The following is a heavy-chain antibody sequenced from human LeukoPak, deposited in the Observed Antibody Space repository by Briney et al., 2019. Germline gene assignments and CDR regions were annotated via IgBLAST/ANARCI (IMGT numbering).Heavy chain of an antibody. CDR2: ISYDGGIE. Sequence: GGSLRPSCAASGFTFTTYGMHWVRQAPGKGLEWVAVISYDGGIEYCADSVKGRFTISRDNSKNTLYLQMNSLRAEDTAVYYCAKSRGSGSYFAFDYWGQGTLVTVSS. CDR3: AKSRGSGSYFAFDY. CDR1: GFTFTTYG. J-gene: IGHJ4*02. D-gene: IGHD1-26*01. V-gene: IGHV3-30*18.